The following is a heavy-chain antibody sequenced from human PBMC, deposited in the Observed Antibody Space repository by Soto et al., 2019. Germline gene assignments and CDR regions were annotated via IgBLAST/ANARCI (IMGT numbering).Heavy chain of an antibody. Sequence: SETLSLTCTVSGGSISSYYWSWIRQPPGKGLEWIGYIYYSGSTNYNPSLKSRVIISVDTSKNQLSLKLSSVTAADTAVYYCASGMGELSLAYYYYYYMDVWGKGTTVTVSS. CDR1: GGSISSYY. CDR2: IYYSGST. V-gene: IGHV4-59*01. J-gene: IGHJ6*03. CDR3: ASGMGELSLAYYYYYYMDV. D-gene: IGHD3-16*02.